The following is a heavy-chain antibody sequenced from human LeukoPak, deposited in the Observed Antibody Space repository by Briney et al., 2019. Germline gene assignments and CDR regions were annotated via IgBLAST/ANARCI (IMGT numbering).Heavy chain of an antibody. Sequence: WVKVSCEPCRGSFSIYAISWVRHAPGQGLEWVGGIFPIFGTANYAQKFQGRVTITADKSTSSAYMELSRLKSEDTDVYYSARAMSMVRGVIIAYWGQGTLVTVSS. J-gene: IGHJ4*02. D-gene: IGHD3-10*01. V-gene: IGHV1-69*06. CDR3: ARAMSMVRGVIIAY. CDR1: RGSFSIYA. CDR2: IFPIFGTA.